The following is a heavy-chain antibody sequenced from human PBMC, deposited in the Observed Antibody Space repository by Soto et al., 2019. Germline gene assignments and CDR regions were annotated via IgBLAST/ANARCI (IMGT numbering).Heavy chain of an antibody. D-gene: IGHD5-18*01. CDR1: GGSVGSGEYY. J-gene: IGHJ3*01. CDR2: IYDSGIT. V-gene: IGHV4-30-4*01. Sequence: QVQLQESGPGLVKPSQTLSLACTVSGGSVGSGEYYYSWIRQPQGKGLEWIGYIYDSGITNYTPSIKGRVTMSLDRSNNQVSLKLSSVTAADTAVYFCARDVAHGYTENVWGQGTMVTVSS. CDR3: ARDVAHGYTENV.